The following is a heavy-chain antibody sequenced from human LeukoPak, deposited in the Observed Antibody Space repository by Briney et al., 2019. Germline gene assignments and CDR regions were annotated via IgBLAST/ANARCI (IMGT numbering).Heavy chain of an antibody. Sequence: SETLSLTCAVSGYSISSGYYWGWIRQPPGKGLEWIGYIYYSGSTNYNPSLKSRVTISVDTSKNQFSLKLSSVTAADTAVYYCARAVGIVGATVWFDPWGQGTLVTVSS. CDR2: IYYSGST. D-gene: IGHD1-26*01. J-gene: IGHJ5*02. CDR3: ARAVGIVGATVWFDP. CDR1: GYSISSGYY. V-gene: IGHV4-61*01.